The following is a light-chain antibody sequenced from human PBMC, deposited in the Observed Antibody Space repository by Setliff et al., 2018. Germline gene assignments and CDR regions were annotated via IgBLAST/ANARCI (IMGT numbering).Light chain of an antibody. V-gene: IGLV2-14*01. J-gene: IGLJ1*01. CDR3: SAYTSSSTYV. CDR1: IGDVGAYDF. CDR2: EVT. Sequence: QSALTQPASVSGSTGQSITISCSGTIGDVGAYDFVSWYQHHPGKAPKLVIYEVTNRPPGISNRFSGSKSGNSASLIISGLQAEDEADYYCSAYTSSSTYVFGTGTKVTVL.